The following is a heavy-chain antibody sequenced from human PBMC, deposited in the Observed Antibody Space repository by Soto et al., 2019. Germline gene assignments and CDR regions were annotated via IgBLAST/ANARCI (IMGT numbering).Heavy chain of an antibody. J-gene: IGHJ5*02. Sequence: QVQLVESGGGVVQPGRSLRLTCAASGFIFSGSGMHWVRQAPGKGLEWVALISYDGSRTYYADSVRDRFTISRDNGQNTLYRQMNGLRAEETAVYFGARWVDGSMYENSGKCESWAQGTLVLVSS. V-gene: IGHV3-30*03. CDR1: GFIFSGSG. D-gene: IGHD2-15*01. CDR3: ARWVDGSMYENSGKCES. CDR2: ISYDGSRT.